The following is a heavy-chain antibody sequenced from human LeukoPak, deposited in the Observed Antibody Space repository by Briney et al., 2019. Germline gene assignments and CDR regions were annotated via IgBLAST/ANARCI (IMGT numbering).Heavy chain of an antibody. Sequence: SETLSLTCTVSGGSISSGSYYWSWIRQPAGKGLEWIGRIYTSGSTNYNPSLKSRVTISVDASKNQFSLKLSSVTAADTAVYYCARGWFWSGYSDYYYYYMDVWGKGTTVTVSS. CDR3: ARGWFWSGYSDYYYYYMDV. V-gene: IGHV4-61*02. D-gene: IGHD3-3*01. J-gene: IGHJ6*03. CDR1: GGSISSGSYY. CDR2: IYTSGST.